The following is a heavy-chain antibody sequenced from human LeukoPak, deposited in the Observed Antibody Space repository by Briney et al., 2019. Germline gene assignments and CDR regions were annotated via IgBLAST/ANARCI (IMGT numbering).Heavy chain of an antibody. CDR3: ARGPYNWNTVVGSGFDP. D-gene: IGHD1-20*01. J-gene: IGHJ5*02. CDR1: GGSIKNDGYS. CDR2: VYDSGNI. V-gene: IGHV4-30-4*07. Sequence: ASETLSLTCAVSGGSIKNDGYSWSWIRQSPEKGLEWLGYVYDSGNIYYNPSLQSRATISVEVSKNHFSLELRSVTAADTAVYYCARGPYNWNTVVGSGFDPWGQGTLVIVSS.